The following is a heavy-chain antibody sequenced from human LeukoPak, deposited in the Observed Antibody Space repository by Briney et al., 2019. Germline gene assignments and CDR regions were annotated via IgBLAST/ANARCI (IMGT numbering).Heavy chain of an antibody. CDR2: ISGSGGST. CDR1: GFTFSSYW. Sequence: GGSLRVSCAASGFTFSSYWMSWVRQAPGKGLEWVSAISGSGGSTYYADSVKGRFTISRDNSKNTLYLQMNSLRAEDTAVYYCAKYSSSWNNWFDPWGQGTLVTVSS. CDR3: AKYSSSWNNWFDP. J-gene: IGHJ5*02. D-gene: IGHD6-13*01. V-gene: IGHV3-23*01.